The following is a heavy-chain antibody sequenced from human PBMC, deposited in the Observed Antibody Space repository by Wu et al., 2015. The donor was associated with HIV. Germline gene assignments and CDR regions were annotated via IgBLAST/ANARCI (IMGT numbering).Heavy chain of an antibody. CDR3: ARRGGQWDPQYYFDY. Sequence: QVQLVQSGAEVKKPGSSVKVSCKASGGTFSSYVINWVRQAPGQGLEWMGWINPNSGGTNYAQKFQGRVTMTRDTSISTAYMELSRLRSDDTAVYYCARRGGQWDPQYYFDYWGQGTLVTVSS. CDR1: GGTFSSYV. J-gene: IGHJ4*02. D-gene: IGHD1-26*01. CDR2: INPNSGGT. V-gene: IGHV1-2*02.